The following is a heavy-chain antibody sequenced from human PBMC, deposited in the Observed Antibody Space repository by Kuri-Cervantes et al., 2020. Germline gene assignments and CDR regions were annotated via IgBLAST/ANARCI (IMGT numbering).Heavy chain of an antibody. D-gene: IGHD6-19*01. V-gene: IGHV3-21*01. J-gene: IGHJ4*02. CDR1: GFIFSDHS. CDR3: AKAHSSGWYYFDY. CDR2: ISSSSSHI. Sequence: GGSLRLSCAASGFIFSDHSMNWVRQAPGQGLEWVAAISSSSSHIYYGDSVKGRFTISRDNSKNKLYLQMHSLRPEDMAVYYCAKAHSSGWYYFDYWGQGTLVTVSS.